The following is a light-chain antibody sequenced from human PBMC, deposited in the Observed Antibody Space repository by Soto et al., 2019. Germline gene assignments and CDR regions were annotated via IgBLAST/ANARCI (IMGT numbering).Light chain of an antibody. CDR1: QSVSSN. Sequence: EIVMTQSPATLSVSPGERATLSCRASQSVSSNLAWYQQKPGQAPRLLIYGASTRANDIPARFSGSVSGTEIAVTVCRVHFEDFAEYEKHQNNNWRTINFEQATRPEIK. V-gene: IGKV3-15*01. J-gene: IGKJ5*01. CDR3: HQNNNWRTIN. CDR2: GAS.